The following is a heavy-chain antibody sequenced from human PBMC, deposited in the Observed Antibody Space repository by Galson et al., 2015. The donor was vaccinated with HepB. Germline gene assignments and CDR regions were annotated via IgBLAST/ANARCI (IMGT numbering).Heavy chain of an antibody. CDR1: GYTFTSYG. J-gene: IGHJ4*02. CDR3: ARETDDFWSGLGINMFDY. CDR2: INTNTGNP. D-gene: IGHD3-3*01. V-gene: IGHV7-4-1*02. Sequence: SVKVSCKASGYTFTSYGMNWVRQAPGQGLEWMGRINTNTGNPTSAQGFTGRFVFSLDTSVSTAYLQISSLKAEDTAVYYCARETDDFWSGLGINMFDYWGQGTLVTVSS.